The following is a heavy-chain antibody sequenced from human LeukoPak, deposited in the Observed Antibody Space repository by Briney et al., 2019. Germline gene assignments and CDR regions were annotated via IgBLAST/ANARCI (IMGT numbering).Heavy chain of an antibody. D-gene: IGHD1-14*01. CDR3: ARVSLTKPLDYFDY. CDR1: GFTVSSNY. V-gene: IGHV3-53*01. J-gene: IGHJ4*02. Sequence: GGSLRLSCAASGFTVSSNYMSWVRQAPGKGLEWVSVIYSGGSTYYADSVKGRFTISRDNSKNTLYLQMNSLRAEDTAVYCCARVSLTKPLDYFDYWGQGTLVTVSS. CDR2: IYSGGST.